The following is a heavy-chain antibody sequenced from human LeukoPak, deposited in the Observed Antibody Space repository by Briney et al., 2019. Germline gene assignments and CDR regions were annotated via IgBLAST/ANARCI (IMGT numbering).Heavy chain of an antibody. CDR3: ARLTNRAIDY. V-gene: IGHV3-66*04. Sequence: PGGSLRLSCAASGFTVSSNYMIWVRQAPGKGLEWVSIIYSGGSTYYADSVKGRFTISRGNSKNTLYLQMNSLRAEDTAVYYCARLTNRAIDYWGQGTLVTVSS. CDR2: IYSGGST. CDR1: GFTVSSNY. J-gene: IGHJ4*02. D-gene: IGHD7-27*01.